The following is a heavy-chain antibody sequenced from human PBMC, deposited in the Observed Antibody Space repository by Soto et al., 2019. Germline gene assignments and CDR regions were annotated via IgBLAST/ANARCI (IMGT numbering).Heavy chain of an antibody. V-gene: IGHV4-61*01. D-gene: IGHD4-17*01. J-gene: IGHJ5*02. CDR2: IYYSGST. Sequence: SETLSLTCTVSGGSVSSGSYYWSWIRQRPGKGLEWIGYIYYSGSTNYNPSLKSRVTISVDTSKNQFSLKLSSVTAADTAVYYCATSSPGDYGWFDPWGQGTLVTVSS. CDR1: GGSVSSGSYY. CDR3: ATSSPGDYGWFDP.